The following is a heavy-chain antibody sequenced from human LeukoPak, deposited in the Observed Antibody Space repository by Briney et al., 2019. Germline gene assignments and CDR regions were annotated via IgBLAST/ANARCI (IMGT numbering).Heavy chain of an antibody. V-gene: IGHV1-2*02. Sequence: GVSVKVSCKASGYSFTGYYIHLVRQAPGHGLEWMGWTNPNSGVTKYEQTFQGRVTMTRDTSTSTAYMELCSLRSHDSAGYYCARGAVGYSGYDNWLDPWREGTLVTVS. CDR3: ARGAVGYSGYDNWLDP. J-gene: IGHJ5*02. CDR2: TNPNSGVT. CDR1: GYSFTGYY. D-gene: IGHD5-12*01.